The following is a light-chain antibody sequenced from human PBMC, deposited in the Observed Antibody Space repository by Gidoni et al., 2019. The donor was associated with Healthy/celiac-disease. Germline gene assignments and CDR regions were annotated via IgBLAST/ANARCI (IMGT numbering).Light chain of an antibody. V-gene: IGKV3-11*01. CDR1: QSVSSY. J-gene: IGKJ2*03. CDR2: DAS. CDR3: QQRSNWPPEAR. Sequence: EIVLTQSPATLSLSPGERATLSCRASQSVSSYLAWYQQKPGQAPRLLIYDASNRATGIPARFSGSGSGTDFTLTISSLEPEDFAVYYCQQRSNWPPEARFGQGTKLEIK.